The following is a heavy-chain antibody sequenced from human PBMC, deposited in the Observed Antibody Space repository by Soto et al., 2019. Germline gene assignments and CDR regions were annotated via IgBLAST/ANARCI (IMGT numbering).Heavy chain of an antibody. J-gene: IGHJ3*02. V-gene: IGHV4-39*01. D-gene: IGHD5-12*01. CDR3: ARQGRWLQFRHAFDI. CDR1: GGSISSSSYY. Sequence: SETLSLTGTVSGGSISSSSYYWGWIRQPPGKGLEWIGSIYYSGSTYYNPSLKSRVTISVDTSKNQFSLELSSVTAADTAVYYCARQGRWLQFRHAFDIWGQGTMVT. CDR2: IYYSGST.